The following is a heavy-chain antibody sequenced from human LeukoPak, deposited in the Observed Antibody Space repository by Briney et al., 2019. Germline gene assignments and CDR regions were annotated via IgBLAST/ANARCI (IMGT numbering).Heavy chain of an antibody. Sequence: ASVKVSCTASGYTFTSHYMHWVRQAPGQGLEWMGVINPSGGGANYGQTFQGRVTMTRDTSTSTVYMELSSLRSEDSAVYYCAREDMFYDYVSGTYPYFDFWGQGTLVIVSS. CDR3: AREDMFYDYVSGTYPYFDF. CDR2: INPSGGGA. D-gene: IGHD3-16*02. V-gene: IGHV1-46*01. CDR1: GYTFTSHY. J-gene: IGHJ4*02.